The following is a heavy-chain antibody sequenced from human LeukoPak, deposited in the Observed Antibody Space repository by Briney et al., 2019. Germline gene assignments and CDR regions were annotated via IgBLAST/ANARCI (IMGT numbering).Heavy chain of an antibody. CDR3: AKVDYDFWSGYPHYYYYMDV. CDR2: ISSSGSTI. CDR1: GFTFSDYY. D-gene: IGHD3-3*01. J-gene: IGHJ6*03. Sequence: GGSLRLSCAASGFTFSDYYMSWIRQAPGKGLEWVSYISSSGSTIYYADSVKGRFTISRDNSKNTLYLQMNSLRAEDTAVYYCAKVDYDFWSGYPHYYYYMDVWGKGTTVTVSS. V-gene: IGHV3-11*01.